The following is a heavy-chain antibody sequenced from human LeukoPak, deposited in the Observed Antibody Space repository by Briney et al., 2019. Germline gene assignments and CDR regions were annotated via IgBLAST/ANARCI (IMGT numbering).Heavy chain of an antibody. Sequence: SETLSLTCAVSGGSISTSDWWSWVRQPPGKGLEWIGEIYHSGSTNYNPSFKSRVTISIDKSRNQFSLKLNSMTAAGTAVFYCARRNYYDSTGYYPTDYWGQGTLVTVSS. V-gene: IGHV4-4*02. J-gene: IGHJ4*02. CDR1: GGSISTSDW. CDR3: ARRNYYDSTGYYPTDY. CDR2: IYHSGST. D-gene: IGHD3-22*01.